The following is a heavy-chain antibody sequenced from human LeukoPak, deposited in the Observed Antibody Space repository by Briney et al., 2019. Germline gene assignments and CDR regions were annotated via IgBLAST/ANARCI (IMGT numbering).Heavy chain of an antibody. CDR1: GFTFSSYG. D-gene: IGHD5-18*01. Sequence: PGGSLTLTCAASGFTFSSYGMHWVRQPPGKGLEWVGVISYNGSNKYYPDSVKGRFTISTDNSKNTLYLHMNSPRAECTAVYYCANRGRSSYGYEFAYWGQGTLVTVSS. J-gene: IGHJ4*02. V-gene: IGHV3-30*18. CDR3: ANRGRSSYGYEFAY. CDR2: ISYNGSNK.